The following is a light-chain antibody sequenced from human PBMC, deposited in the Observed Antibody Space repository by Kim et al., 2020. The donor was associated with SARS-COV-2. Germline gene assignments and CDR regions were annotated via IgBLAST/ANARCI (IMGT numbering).Light chain of an antibody. J-gene: IGKJ1*01. V-gene: IGKV3-20*01. CDR2: GAS. Sequence: EIVLTQSPGTLSLSPGERVTLSCRTSQSVSSSFLAWYQQKPGQAPRLLIYGASTRATGIPDRFSGSGSGTDFTLTISRLEPEDFAVYYCQQCVTSPRTFGQGTKVDIK. CDR3: QQCVTSPRT. CDR1: QSVSSSF.